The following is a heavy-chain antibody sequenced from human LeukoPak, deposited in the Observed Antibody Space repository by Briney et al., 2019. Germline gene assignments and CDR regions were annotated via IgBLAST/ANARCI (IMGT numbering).Heavy chain of an antibody. V-gene: IGHV4-4*07. CDR2: IYTSGST. CDR1: GGSISSYY. CDR3: AGYPPYYYYYMDV. D-gene: IGHD5-18*01. Sequence: SETLSLTCTVSGGSISSYYWSWIRQPAGKGLEWIGRIYTSGSTNYNPSLKGRVTMSVDTSKNQFSLKLSSVTAADTAVYYCAGYPPYYYYYMDVWGKGTTVTVSS. J-gene: IGHJ6*03.